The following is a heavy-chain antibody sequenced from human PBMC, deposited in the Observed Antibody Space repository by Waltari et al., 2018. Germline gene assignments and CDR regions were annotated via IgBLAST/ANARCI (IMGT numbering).Heavy chain of an antibody. D-gene: IGHD1-20*01. V-gene: IGHV4-38-2*01. CDR2: IYHSGST. Sequence: QVQLQESGPVLVKPSETLSLTCAVSGYSISSGYYWGWIRQPPGKGLEWIGSIYHSGSTDYNPSLKSRVTISGDTSKTQFSLKLSSVTAAYMAVYYCARLMSNWNEDAFDIWGQGTMVTVSS. CDR3: ARLMSNWNEDAFDI. CDR1: GYSISSGYY. J-gene: IGHJ3*02.